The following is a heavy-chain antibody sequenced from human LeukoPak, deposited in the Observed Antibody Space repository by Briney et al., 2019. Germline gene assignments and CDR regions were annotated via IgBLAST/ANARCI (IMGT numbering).Heavy chain of an antibody. D-gene: IGHD3-22*01. J-gene: IGHJ5*02. Sequence: PGGSLRLSCAASGFTFSSYAMSWVRQAPGKGLEWVSAISGSGGSTYYADSVKGRFTISRDNSKNTLYLQMNSLRAEDTAVYYCAKDELDYDSSGYFYSWFDPWGQGTLVTVSS. CDR1: GFTFSSYA. V-gene: IGHV3-23*01. CDR2: ISGSGGST. CDR3: AKDELDYDSSGYFYSWFDP.